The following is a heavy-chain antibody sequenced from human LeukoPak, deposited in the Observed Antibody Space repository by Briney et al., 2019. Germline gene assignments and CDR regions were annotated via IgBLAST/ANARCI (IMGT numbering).Heavy chain of an antibody. CDR1: GYTFSSYG. CDR2: IWYDGSNK. V-gene: IGHV3-33*01. Sequence: GRSLRLSCAASGYTFSSYGMHWVRQAPGKGLEWVAVIWYDGSNKYYADSVKGRFTISRDNSKNTLYLQMNSLRAEDTAVHYCARWKLSGTTGFEYWGQGTLVTVST. CDR3: ARWKLSGTTGFEY. J-gene: IGHJ4*02. D-gene: IGHD1-20*01.